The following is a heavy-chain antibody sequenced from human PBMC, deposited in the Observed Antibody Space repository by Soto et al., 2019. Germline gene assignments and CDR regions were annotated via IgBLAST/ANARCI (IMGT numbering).Heavy chain of an antibody. J-gene: IGHJ4*02. CDR3: ASIAAAGVDY. V-gene: IGHV4-59*08. CDR1: GGSISSYY. Sequence: SETLSLTCTVSGGSISSYYWSWIRQPPGKGLEWIGYIYYSGSTNYNPSLKSRVTISVDTSKNQFSLKLSSVTAADTAVYYCASIAAAGVDYWGQGTLVTVSS. D-gene: IGHD6-13*01. CDR2: IYYSGST.